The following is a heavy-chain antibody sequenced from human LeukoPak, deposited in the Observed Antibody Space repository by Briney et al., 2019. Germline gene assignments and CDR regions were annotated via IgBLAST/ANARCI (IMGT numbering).Heavy chain of an antibody. Sequence: GASVKVSCKASGYTFSNYGISWVRQAPGQGLEWMGWISVYQGNINYAQKFQGRVAMTTDTSTSTAYMELRSLRSDDTAVYYCARASAPLLRSELPVWGEFDYWGQGTLVTVSS. CDR3: ARASAPLLRSELPVWGEFDY. CDR1: GYTFSNYG. J-gene: IGHJ4*02. CDR2: ISVYQGNI. D-gene: IGHD4-17*01. V-gene: IGHV1-18*01.